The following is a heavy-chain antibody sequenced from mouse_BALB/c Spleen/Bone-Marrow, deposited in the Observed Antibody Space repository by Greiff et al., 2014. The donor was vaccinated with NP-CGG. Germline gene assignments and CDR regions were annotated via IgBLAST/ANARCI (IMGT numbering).Heavy chain of an antibody. Sequence: EVKLVESGPDLVKPSQSLSLTCTVTGYSITSHYSWHWIRQFPGNKLEWMGYIHYSGTTVYNPSLKSRISITRDTSNNQFFLQLNSVTTEDTATYYCARFAGTPYTMDYWGQGTSVTVSS. CDR3: ARFAGTPYTMDY. V-gene: IGHV3-1*02. CDR2: IHYSGTT. J-gene: IGHJ4*01. CDR1: GYSITSHYS. D-gene: IGHD4-1*01.